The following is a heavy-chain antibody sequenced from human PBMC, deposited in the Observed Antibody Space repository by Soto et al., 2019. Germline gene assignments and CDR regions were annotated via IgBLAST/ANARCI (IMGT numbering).Heavy chain of an antibody. D-gene: IGHD3-10*01. V-gene: IGHV3-30*18. CDR2: ISYDGSNK. Sequence: GGSLRLSCAASGFTFSSYCIHWVRQAPCKGPEWVAVISYDGSNKYYADSVKGRFTISRDNSKNTLYLQMNSLRAEDTAVYYCAKDLNYYGSGSTFDYFGQGTLVTFSS. J-gene: IGHJ4*02. CDR1: GFTFSSYC. CDR3: AKDLNYYGSGSTFDY.